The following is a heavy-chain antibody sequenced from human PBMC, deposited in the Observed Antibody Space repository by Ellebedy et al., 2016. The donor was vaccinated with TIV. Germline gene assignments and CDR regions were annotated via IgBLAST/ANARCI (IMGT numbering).Heavy chain of an antibody. J-gene: IGHJ6*02. V-gene: IGHV5-10-1*01. D-gene: IGHD3-10*02. CDR2: IDPGNSYT. CDR3: ATMGSVFGEFNFFAMDV. Sequence: GESLKISCRSSGYSFTNYWISWVRQTPGKGLEWMGRIDPGNSYTDYSPSFQGHVTIPVYASTSTAYLQWSRLKASDTSNYYCATMGSVFGEFNFFAMDVWGQGTTVTAS. CDR1: GYSFTNYW.